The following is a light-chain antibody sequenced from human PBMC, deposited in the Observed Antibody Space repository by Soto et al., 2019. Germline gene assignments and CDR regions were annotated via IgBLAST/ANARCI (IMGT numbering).Light chain of an antibody. CDR2: GAS. CDR1: QSVSRG. V-gene: IGKV3-15*01. CDR3: QQYNDWPTT. Sequence: EKVMTQSPATLSVSPGERATLSCRASQSVSRGVAWYQQKPGQAPRLLIYGASTKATGVPPRFSGSGSGADFSLTITSLQSDDFGVYYCQQYNDWPTTFGQGTRVEIK. J-gene: IGKJ1*01.